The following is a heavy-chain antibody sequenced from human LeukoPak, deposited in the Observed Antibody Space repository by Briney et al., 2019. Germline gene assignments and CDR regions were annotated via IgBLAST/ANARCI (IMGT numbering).Heavy chain of an antibody. CDR1: GFTFSSYG. CDR2: ISSSSSYI. D-gene: IGHD2-21*02. J-gene: IGHJ6*02. Sequence: GGSLRLSCAASGFTFSSYGMHWVRQAPGKGLEWVSSISSSSSYIYYADSVKGRFTISRDNAKNSLYLQMNSLRAEDTAVYYCARDGTPPIVMVTADYGMDVWGQGTTVTVSS. CDR3: ARDGTPPIVMVTADYGMDV. V-gene: IGHV3-21*01.